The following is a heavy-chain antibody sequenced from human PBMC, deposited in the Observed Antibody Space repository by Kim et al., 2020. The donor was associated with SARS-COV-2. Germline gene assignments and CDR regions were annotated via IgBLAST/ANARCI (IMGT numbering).Heavy chain of an antibody. J-gene: IGHJ6*02. D-gene: IGHD4-17*01. V-gene: IGHV6-1*01. Sequence: SVKSRITINPDTSKNQFSLQLNSVTPEDTAVYYCARTIHRYGGLYYGMDVWGQGTTVTVSS. CDR3: ARTIHRYGGLYYGMDV.